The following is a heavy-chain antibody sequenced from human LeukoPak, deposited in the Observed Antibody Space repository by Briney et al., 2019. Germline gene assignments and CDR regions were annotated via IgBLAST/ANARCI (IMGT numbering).Heavy chain of an antibody. V-gene: IGHV3-74*01. CDR1: GFTFTSYW. D-gene: IGHD2-2*01. CDR2: VRSEVRGT. CDR3: ARDRAYQLDY. J-gene: IGHJ4*02. Sequence: GGSLRLSCAPSGFTFTSYWMHWVRQAPGKGRVWVSRVRSEVRGTRYADSEKSRFTISRDNAKNTLYLQMNSLRAEDTAVYYCARDRAYQLDYWGQGTLVTVSS.